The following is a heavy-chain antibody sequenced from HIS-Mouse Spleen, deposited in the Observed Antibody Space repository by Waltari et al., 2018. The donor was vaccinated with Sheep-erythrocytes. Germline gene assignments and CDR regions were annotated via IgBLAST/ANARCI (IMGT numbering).Heavy chain of an antibody. Sequence: VLVTPTETLPLTCTVSGFSLSNARMGVSWIRQPPGKALEWLAHIFSNDEKSYSTSLKSRLTISKDTSKSQVVLTMTNMDPVDTATYYCARITVDQLVDYYYYGMDVWGQGTTVTVSS. V-gene: IGHV2-26*01. CDR2: IFSNDEK. J-gene: IGHJ6*02. D-gene: IGHD6-13*01. CDR3: ARITVDQLVDYYYYGMDV. CDR1: GFSLSNARMG.